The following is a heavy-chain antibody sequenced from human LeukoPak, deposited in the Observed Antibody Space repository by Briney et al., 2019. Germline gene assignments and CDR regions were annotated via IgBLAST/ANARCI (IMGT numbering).Heavy chain of an antibody. V-gene: IGHV3-7*01. CDR2: IKQDESEK. CDR1: GFTFSSYW. CDR3: ASGDSSGYYSILYFQH. Sequence: PGGSLTLSCAASGFTFSSYWMSWVRQAPGKGLEWVANIKQDESEKYYVDSVKGRFSIARDNSKNSLYLQMSSLRAEDTAVYYCASGDSSGYYSILYFQHWGQGALVTVSS. D-gene: IGHD3-22*01. J-gene: IGHJ1*01.